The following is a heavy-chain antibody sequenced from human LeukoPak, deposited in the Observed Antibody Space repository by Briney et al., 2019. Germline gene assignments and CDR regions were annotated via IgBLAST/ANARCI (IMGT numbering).Heavy chain of an antibody. Sequence: PGGSLRLSCAASGFSVSSKYMNWVRQAPGKGLEWVSYISSSGSTIYYADSVKGRFTISRDNAKNSLYLQMNSLRAEDTAVYYCARGADDILTGYSFHYYYYYMDVWGKGTTVTISS. D-gene: IGHD3-9*01. J-gene: IGHJ6*03. CDR2: ISSSGSTI. CDR1: GFSVSSKY. V-gene: IGHV3-48*03. CDR3: ARGADDILTGYSFHYYYYYMDV.